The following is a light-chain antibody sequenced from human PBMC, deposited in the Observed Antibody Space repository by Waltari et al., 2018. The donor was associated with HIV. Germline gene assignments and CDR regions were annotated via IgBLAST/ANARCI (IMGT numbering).Light chain of an antibody. CDR1: XSXVGSYNL. CDR3: CXXAGSGDV. CDR2: EVS. Sequence: QSALTQPASVSGSPGQSITIXCXGTXSXVGSYNLVSWYQQXPGKAPKLMIYEVSKRPSGFSXRFXGSXSGNTAXLTISGXXAXDXXDYYXCXXAGSGDVFGTGTKVTVL. V-gene: IGLV2-23*02. J-gene: IGLJ1*01.